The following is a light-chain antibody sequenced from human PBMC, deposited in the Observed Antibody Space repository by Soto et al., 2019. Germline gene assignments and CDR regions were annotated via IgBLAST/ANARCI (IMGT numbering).Light chain of an antibody. CDR2: GAS. CDR3: QQYNNWHLNT. Sequence: EIVMTQSPATLSVSPGERATLSCRASQSVSSNLAWYQQKPGQAPRLLIYGASTRATGIPARFSGSGSGTEFTLTISILQSEDFAVYYCQQYNNWHLNTFGQGTKLEIK. J-gene: IGKJ2*01. V-gene: IGKV3-15*01. CDR1: QSVSSN.